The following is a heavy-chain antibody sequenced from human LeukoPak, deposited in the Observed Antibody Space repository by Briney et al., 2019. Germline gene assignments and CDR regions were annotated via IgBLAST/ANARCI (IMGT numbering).Heavy chain of an antibody. D-gene: IGHD6-13*01. CDR2: ISGSGGST. CDR3: AKDDGSWYPPYFDY. V-gene: IGHV3-23*01. Sequence: GGSLRLSCAASGFTFSSYAMSWVRQAPGKRLEWVSAISGSGGSTYYADSVKGRFTISRDNSKNTLYLQMNSLTAEDTAVYYCAKDDGSWYPPYFDYWGQGTLVTVSS. CDR1: GFTFSSYA. J-gene: IGHJ4*02.